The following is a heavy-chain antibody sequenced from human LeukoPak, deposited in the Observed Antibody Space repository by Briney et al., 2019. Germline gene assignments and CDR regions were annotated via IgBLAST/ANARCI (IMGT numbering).Heavy chain of an antibody. D-gene: IGHD6-6*01. CDR3: ARSSPHYYYYGMDV. CDR2: INHSGST. Sequence: PSETLSLTCAVYGGSFSGYYWSWIRQPPGKGLEWIGEINHSGSTNYNPSLKSRVTISVDTSKNQFSLKLSSVTAADTAVYYCARSSPHYYYYGMDVWGQGTTVTVSS. V-gene: IGHV4-34*01. J-gene: IGHJ6*02. CDR1: GGSFSGYY.